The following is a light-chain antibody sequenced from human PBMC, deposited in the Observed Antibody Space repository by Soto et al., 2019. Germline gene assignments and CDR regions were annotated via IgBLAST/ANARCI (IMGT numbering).Light chain of an antibody. CDR1: QSINNR. V-gene: IGKV1-5*01. Sequence: DVQMTQSPSTMSASVGDRVTITCRASQSINNRLAWYQQMPGKAPSLLIYDASTLESGVPSRFRGSGSETEFTLTISGLQHDDYATDYCQQFIDGWTFGQGAKV. CDR3: QQFIDGWT. J-gene: IGKJ1*01. CDR2: DAS.